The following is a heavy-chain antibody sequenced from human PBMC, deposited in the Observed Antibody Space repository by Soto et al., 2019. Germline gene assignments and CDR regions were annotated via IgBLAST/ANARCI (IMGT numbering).Heavy chain of an antibody. Sequence: ASVKVSCKASGYTFTSYDINWVRQATGQGLEWMGWMNPNSGNTGYAQKFQGRVTMTRNTSISTAYMELRSLRSEDTAVYYCARESNPDNPISALVDAFDIWGQGTMVTVSS. D-gene: IGHD6-6*01. CDR1: GYTFTSYD. J-gene: IGHJ3*02. CDR3: ARESNPDNPISALVDAFDI. V-gene: IGHV1-8*01. CDR2: MNPNSGNT.